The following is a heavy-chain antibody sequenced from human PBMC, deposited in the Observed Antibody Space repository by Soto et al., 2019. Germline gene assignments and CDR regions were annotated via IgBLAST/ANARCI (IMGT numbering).Heavy chain of an antibody. CDR2: ISSSGSTI. CDR3: ARARRSKYYYYGMDV. Sequence: EVQLVESGGGLVQPGGSLRLSCAASGFTFSSYEMNWVRQAPGKGLEWVSYISSSGSTIYYADSVKGRFTISRDNSKNSLYLQMNSLRAEDTAVHYCARARRSKYYYYGMDVSGQGTTVTVSS. D-gene: IGHD4-4*01. J-gene: IGHJ6*02. V-gene: IGHV3-48*03. CDR1: GFTFSSYE.